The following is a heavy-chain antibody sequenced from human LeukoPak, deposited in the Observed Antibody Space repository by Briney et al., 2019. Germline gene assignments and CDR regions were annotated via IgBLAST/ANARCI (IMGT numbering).Heavy chain of an antibody. D-gene: IGHD2-15*01. CDR3: AREYCSGGSCYWAFDY. Sequence: KSGGSLRLPCAASGFTFSSYSMNWVRQAPGKGLEWVSSISDSSSYIYYADSVKGRFTISRDNAKNSLYLQMNGLRAEDTAVYYCAREYCSGGSCYWAFDYWGQGTLVTVSS. CDR1: GFTFSSYS. J-gene: IGHJ4*02. V-gene: IGHV3-21*01. CDR2: ISDSSSYI.